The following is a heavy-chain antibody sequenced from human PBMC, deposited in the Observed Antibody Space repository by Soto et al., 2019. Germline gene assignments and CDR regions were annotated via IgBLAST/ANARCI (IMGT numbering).Heavy chain of an antibody. V-gene: IGHV1-46*01. CDR2: INPSGGST. J-gene: IGHJ6*02. CDR1: GYTFTGYY. Sequence: ASVKVSCKASGYTFTGYYMHWVRQAPGQGLEWMGIINPSGGSTSYAQKFQGRVTMTRDTSTSTVYMELSSLRSEDTAVYYCARDQALNSVREWLLKSNTYYYGMDVWGQGTTVTVSS. CDR3: ARDQALNSVREWLLKSNTYYYGMDV. D-gene: IGHD3-3*01.